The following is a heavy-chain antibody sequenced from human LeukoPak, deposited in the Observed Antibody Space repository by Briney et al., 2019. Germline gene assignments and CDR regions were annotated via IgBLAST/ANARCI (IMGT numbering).Heavy chain of an antibody. V-gene: IGHV1-24*01. CDR2: FDPEDGET. J-gene: IGHJ4*02. CDR1: GYTLTELS. Sequence: ASVKVSCKVSGYTLTELSMHWVRQAPGKGLEWMGGFDPEDGETIYAQKFQGRVTMTRDTSISTAYMELSRLRSDDTAVYYCARVTTDDYWGQGTLVTVSS. D-gene: IGHD4-11*01. CDR3: ARVTTDDY.